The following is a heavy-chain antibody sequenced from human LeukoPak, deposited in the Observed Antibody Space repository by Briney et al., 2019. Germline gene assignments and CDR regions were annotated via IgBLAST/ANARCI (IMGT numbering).Heavy chain of an antibody. CDR2: MNPNSGNT. V-gene: IGHV1-8*01. CDR1: GYTFTSYD. CDR3: ARMDTAMDYYYYGMDV. J-gene: IGHJ6*02. Sequence: ASVKVSCKASGYTFTSYDINWVRQATGQGLEWMGWMNPNSGNTGYAQKFQGRVTMTRNTSISTAYMELSSLRSEDTAVYYRARMDTAMDYYYYGMDVWGQGTTVTVSS. D-gene: IGHD5-18*01.